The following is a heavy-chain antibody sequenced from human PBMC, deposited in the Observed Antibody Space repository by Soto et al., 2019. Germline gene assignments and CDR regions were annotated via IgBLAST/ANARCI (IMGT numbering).Heavy chain of an antibody. CDR2: IYYSGST. Sequence: QVQLQESGPGLVKPSQTLSLTCTVSGGSISSGGYYWSWIRQHPGKGLEWIGYIYYSGSTYYNPSLKSRVTISVDTSKNQFSLKLSSVTAADTAVYYCARVGDYYDSSGYYYGPTELDYWGQGTLVTVSS. CDR1: GGSISSGGYY. V-gene: IGHV4-31*03. D-gene: IGHD3-22*01. J-gene: IGHJ4*02. CDR3: ARVGDYYDSSGYYYGPTELDY.